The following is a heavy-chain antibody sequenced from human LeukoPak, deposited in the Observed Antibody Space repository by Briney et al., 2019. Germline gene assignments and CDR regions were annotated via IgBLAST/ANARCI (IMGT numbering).Heavy chain of an antibody. V-gene: IGHV3-30-3*01. CDR2: ISFDGSKK. D-gene: IGHD5-18*01. CDR3: AGAVASYSYADS. Sequence: GGSLRLSCAASGFTFSSYAMHWVRQAPGKGLEWMAVISFDGSKKYNADSVKGRFTISRDNSKNTLSLQMNSLRNEDTAVYYCAGAVASYSYADSWGQGTLVTVSS. CDR1: GFTFSSYA. J-gene: IGHJ4*02.